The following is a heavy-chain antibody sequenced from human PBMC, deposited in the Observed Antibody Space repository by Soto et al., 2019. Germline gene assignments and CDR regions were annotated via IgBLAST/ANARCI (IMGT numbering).Heavy chain of an antibody. CDR3: SRESLFGSGWMGDYFDH. D-gene: IGHD6-19*01. CDR1: GGTFSSYA. J-gene: IGHJ4*02. V-gene: IGHV1-69*01. Sequence: QVQLVQSGAEVKKPGSSVKVSCKASGGTFSSYAISWVRQAPGQGLEWMGGVIPIFGTANYAQKFQGRVTITADESTSPGYMELSSLRSEDTAVYYWSRESLFGSGWMGDYFDHLGQGTLVTGSS. CDR2: VIPIFGTA.